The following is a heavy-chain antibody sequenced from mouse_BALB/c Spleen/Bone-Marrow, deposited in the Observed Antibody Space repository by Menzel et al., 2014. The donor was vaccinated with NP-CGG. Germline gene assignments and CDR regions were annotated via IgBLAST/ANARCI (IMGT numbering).Heavy chain of an antibody. CDR3: ARSSPYAMDY. CDR1: GYTFTSYW. CDR2: IYPGDGDT. Sequence: SGAELARPGASVKLSCKASGYTFTSYWMQWVKQRPGQGLEWIGAIYPGDGDTRYTQKFKGKATSTADKSSSTAYMQLSLASEDSAVYYCARSSPYAMDYWGQGTSVTISS. V-gene: IGHV1-87*01. D-gene: IGHD1-1*01. J-gene: IGHJ4*01.